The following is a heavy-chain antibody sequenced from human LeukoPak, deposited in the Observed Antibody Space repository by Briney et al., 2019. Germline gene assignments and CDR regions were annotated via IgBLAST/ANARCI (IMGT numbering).Heavy chain of an antibody. CDR3: STDPRLLIY. V-gene: IGHV3-11*01. J-gene: IGHJ4*01. Sequence: PGGTLRLSCVVSGFSFSDSYMTWIRQTPGTELKSLAYISGSGHDISYTDSAKGRFTISRDNAKDSLYLQMNGLRPEDTALYYCSTDPRLLIYWGHGTLVTVSS. CDR1: GFSFSDSY. CDR2: ISGSGHDI. D-gene: IGHD2-8*01.